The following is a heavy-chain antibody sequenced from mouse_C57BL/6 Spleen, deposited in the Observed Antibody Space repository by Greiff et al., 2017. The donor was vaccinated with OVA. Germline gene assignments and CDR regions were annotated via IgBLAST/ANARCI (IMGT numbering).Heavy chain of an antibody. Sequence: VQLKESGAELARPGASVKLSCKASGYTFTSYGISWVKQRTGQGLEWIGEIYPRSGNTYYNEKFKGKATLTADKSSSTAYMELRSLTSEDSAVYFCAREDGNFHFDYWGQGTTLTVSS. CDR3: AREDGNFHFDY. CDR1: GYTFTSYG. CDR2: IYPRSGNT. J-gene: IGHJ2*01. D-gene: IGHD2-1*01. V-gene: IGHV1-81*01.